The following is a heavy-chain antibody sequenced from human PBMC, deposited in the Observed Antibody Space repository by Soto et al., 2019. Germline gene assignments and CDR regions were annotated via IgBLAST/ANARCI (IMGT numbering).Heavy chain of an antibody. Sequence: QVTLKESGPVLVKPTEALTLTCTVSGFSLSNARMGVSWIRQPPGKALEWLAHIFSNHEKSYSTSLKSRLTIAKDTSKRQGVLTMTNMDPVDTATSYCARMFSGGVAATPGWFDPWGQGTLVTVSS. CDR2: IFSNHEK. V-gene: IGHV2-26*01. CDR3: ARMFSGGVAATPGWFDP. CDR1: GFSLSNARMG. D-gene: IGHD2-15*01. J-gene: IGHJ5*02.